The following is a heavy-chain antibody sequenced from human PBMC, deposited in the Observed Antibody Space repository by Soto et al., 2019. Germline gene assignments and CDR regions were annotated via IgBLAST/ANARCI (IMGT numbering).Heavy chain of an antibody. V-gene: IGHV3-30-3*01. CDR2: ISYHGTNK. CDR1: GFAFNTYA. Sequence: QVQLVESGGGVVQPGRSLRLSCAASGFAFNTYAMHWVRQAPGNGLEWVTLISYHGTNKYYADSVKGRFTISRDNSKNTLYLQLNSLRPADTAVYYCARGSTSSTLYYYHGMDVWGQGTPVTVSS. J-gene: IGHJ6*02. D-gene: IGHD6-6*01. CDR3: ARGSTSSTLYYYHGMDV.